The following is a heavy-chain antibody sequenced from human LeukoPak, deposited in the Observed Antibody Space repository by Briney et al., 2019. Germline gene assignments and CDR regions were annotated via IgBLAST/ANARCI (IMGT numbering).Heavy chain of an antibody. V-gene: IGHV3-23*01. CDR2: ISGSGGST. J-gene: IGHJ4*02. CDR3: AKAYIVVVVAATPEYCFDY. Sequence: SGGSLRLSCAASGFTFSSYAMSWVRQAPGKGLEWVSAISGSGGSTYYADSVKGRFTISRDNSKNTLYLQMNSLRAEDTAAYYCAKAYIVVVVAATPEYCFDYWGQGTLVTVSS. D-gene: IGHD2-15*01. CDR1: GFTFSSYA.